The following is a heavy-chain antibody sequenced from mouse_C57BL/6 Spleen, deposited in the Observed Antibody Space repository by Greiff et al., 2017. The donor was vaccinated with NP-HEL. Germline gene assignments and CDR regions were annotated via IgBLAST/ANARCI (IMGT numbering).Heavy chain of an antibody. CDR2: IYPRSGNT. V-gene: IGHV1-81*01. CDR1: GYTFTSYG. CDR3: ASWDDGYYWFAY. J-gene: IGHJ3*01. D-gene: IGHD2-3*01. Sequence: VHVKQSGAELARPGASVKLSCKASGYTFTSYGISWVKQRTGQGLEWIGEIYPRSGNTYYNEKFKGKATLTADKSSSTAYMELRSLTSEDSAVYFGASWDDGYYWFAYWGQGTLVTVSA.